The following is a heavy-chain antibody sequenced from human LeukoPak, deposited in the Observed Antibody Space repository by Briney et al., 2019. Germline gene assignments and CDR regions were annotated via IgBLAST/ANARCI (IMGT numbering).Heavy chain of an antibody. CDR3: SRSVMIETTTRAFDI. D-gene: IGHD2-15*01. J-gene: IGHJ3*02. Sequence: EGSLRLSCAASGFTFSSYSMSWVRQAPGKGLEWVSSISSSSSYIYYADSMKGRFTISRDNAKHSLYLQMDSLTAEDTAVYFCSRSVMIETTTRAFDIWGQGTMVTVSS. V-gene: IGHV3-21*01. CDR1: GFTFSSYS. CDR2: ISSSSSYI.